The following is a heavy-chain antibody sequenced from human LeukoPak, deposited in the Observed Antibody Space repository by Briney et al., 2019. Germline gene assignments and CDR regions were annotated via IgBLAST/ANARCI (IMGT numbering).Heavy chain of an antibody. Sequence: SETLSLTCTVSGGSISSSSYYWGWIRQSPGKGLEWIGSIYYSGSTYYNPSLKSRVTISVDTSKNQFSLKLSSVTAADTAVYYCARHKGYGDWDWFDPWGQGTLVTVSS. CDR3: ARHKGYGDWDWFDP. D-gene: IGHD4-17*01. CDR2: IYYSGST. V-gene: IGHV4-39*01. J-gene: IGHJ5*02. CDR1: GGSISSSSYY.